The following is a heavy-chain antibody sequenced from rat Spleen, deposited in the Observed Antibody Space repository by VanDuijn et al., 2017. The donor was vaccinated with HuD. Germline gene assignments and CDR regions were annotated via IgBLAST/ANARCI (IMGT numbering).Heavy chain of an antibody. CDR3: AREWGHNNSGYFDY. V-gene: IGHV2-13*01. Sequence: QVQLKESGPGLVQPSQTLSLTCTVSGFSLSNYGVIWVRQPPGKGLEWMGVIWGNGNTNYNSALKSRLSISRDTSKSQVFLKMNSLQTEDMATYYCAREWGHNNSGYFDYWGQGAMVTVSS. J-gene: IGHJ2*01. CDR2: IWGNGNT. CDR1: GFSLSNYG. D-gene: IGHD1-10*01.